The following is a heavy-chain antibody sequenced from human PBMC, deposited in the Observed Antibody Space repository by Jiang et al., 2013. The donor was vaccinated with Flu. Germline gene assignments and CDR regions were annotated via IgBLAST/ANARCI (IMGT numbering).Heavy chain of an antibody. J-gene: IGHJ5*02. V-gene: IGHV4-39*01. CDR2: IYYSGST. Sequence: KPSETLSLTCTVSGGSITSSSYYWGWIRQPPGKGLEWIGSIYYSGSTFYNPSLKSRFTISVDTSKNQFSLKLNSVTAADTAVYYCARLRGGYYFDDSGYYYTWFDPWGQGTLVTVSS. CDR3: ARLRGGYYFDDSGYYYTWFDP. D-gene: IGHD3-22*01. CDR1: GGSITSSSYY.